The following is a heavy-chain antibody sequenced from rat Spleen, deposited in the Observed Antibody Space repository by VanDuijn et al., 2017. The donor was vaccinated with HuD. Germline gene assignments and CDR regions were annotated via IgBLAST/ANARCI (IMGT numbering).Heavy chain of an antibody. Sequence: EVQLVESDGGLVLPGRSLKLSCAALGFTFSDYGMAWVRQAPEKGLEWVANIIYDGTNTYYPDSVKGRFTISRDNAKSTLYLQMDSLRSEDTATYYCTTGVYWGQGVVVTVSS. CDR3: TTGVY. CDR1: GFTFSDYG. V-gene: IGHV5S10*01. CDR2: IIYDGTNT. J-gene: IGHJ2*01. D-gene: IGHD4-3*01.